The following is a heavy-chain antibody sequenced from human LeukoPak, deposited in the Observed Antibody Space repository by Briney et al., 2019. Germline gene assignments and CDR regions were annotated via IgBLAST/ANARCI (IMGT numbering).Heavy chain of an antibody. CDR3: ARGYWGRDY. D-gene: IGHD7-27*01. CDR2: LNPNTGHA. CDR1: AYDFTGYY. V-gene: IGHV1-2*06. Sequence: GASVKVSCKVVAYDFTGYYIHWVRQAPGQGPEWMGRLNPNTGHAVYAFKFQGRVTMTRNTSISTAYMELNTLTSDDTAVYFCARGYWGRDYWGQGTLVTVSS. J-gene: IGHJ4*02.